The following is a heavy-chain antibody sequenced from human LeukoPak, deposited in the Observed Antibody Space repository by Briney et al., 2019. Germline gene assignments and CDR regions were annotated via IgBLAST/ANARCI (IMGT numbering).Heavy chain of an antibody. CDR2: ISGSSYYI. Sequence: PGGSLRLSCAASGFTFSSYTINWVRQAPGKGLEWVSSISGSSYYIYYADSVKGRFTISRDNAKNSLYLLMNSLRVEDTAVYYCATDVRDEYSSGWYPIGYWGQGTLVTVSS. CDR1: GFTFSSYT. CDR3: ATDVRDEYSSGWYPIGY. J-gene: IGHJ4*02. D-gene: IGHD6-19*01. V-gene: IGHV3-21*01.